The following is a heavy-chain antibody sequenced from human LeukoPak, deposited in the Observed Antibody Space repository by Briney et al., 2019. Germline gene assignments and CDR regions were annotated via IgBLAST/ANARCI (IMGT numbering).Heavy chain of an antibody. Sequence: PGGSLRLSCAASGFTFSSYSMNWVRQAAGKGLEWVSSISSSSSYIYYADSVKGRFTISRDNAKNSLYLQMNSLRAEDTAVYYCARAESGSLLEGFDYWGQGTLVTVSS. CDR1: GFTFSSYS. J-gene: IGHJ4*02. D-gene: IGHD1-26*01. V-gene: IGHV3-21*01. CDR3: ARAESGSLLEGFDY. CDR2: ISSSSSYI.